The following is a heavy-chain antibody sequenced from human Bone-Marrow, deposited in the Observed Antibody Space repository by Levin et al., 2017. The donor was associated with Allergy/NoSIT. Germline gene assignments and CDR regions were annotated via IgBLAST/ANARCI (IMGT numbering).Heavy chain of an antibody. V-gene: IGHV1-8*01. CDR1: GYTFTSYD. Sequence: ASVKVSCKASGYTFTSYDINWVRQATGQGLEWMGWMNPNSGNTGYAQKFQGRVTMTRNTSISTAYMELSSLRSEDTAVYYCARVVATGTRPPYYYYGMDVWGQGTTVTVSS. CDR3: ARVVATGTRPPYYYYGMDV. J-gene: IGHJ6*02. D-gene: IGHD1-7*01. CDR2: MNPNSGNT.